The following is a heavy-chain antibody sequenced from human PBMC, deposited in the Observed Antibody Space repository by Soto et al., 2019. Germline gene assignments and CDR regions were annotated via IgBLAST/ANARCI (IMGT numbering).Heavy chain of an antibody. CDR1: GYTFTGYY. D-gene: IGHD6-6*01. CDR2: INPNSGGT. Sequence: ASVKVSCKASGYTFTGYYMHWVRQAPGQGLEWMGWINPNSGGTNYAQKFQGWVTMTRDTSISTAYMELSRLRSDDTAVFYCSSHSSSSSGDPFDYWGQGTLVTVSS. J-gene: IGHJ4*02. V-gene: IGHV1-2*04. CDR3: SSHSSSSSGDPFDY.